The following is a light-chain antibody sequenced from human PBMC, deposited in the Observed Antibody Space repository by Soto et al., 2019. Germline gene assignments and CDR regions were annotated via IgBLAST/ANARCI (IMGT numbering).Light chain of an antibody. V-gene: IGLV2-14*01. CDR3: SSYTSSSTLPWV. J-gene: IGLJ3*02. CDR1: SSDVGGYNY. Sequence: QPVLTPPASVSGSPGQSITISCTGTSSDVGGYNYVSWYQQHPGKAPKLMIYEVSNRPSGVSNRFSGSKSGNTASLTISGLQAEDEADYYCSSYTSSSTLPWVFGGGTKVTVL. CDR2: EVS.